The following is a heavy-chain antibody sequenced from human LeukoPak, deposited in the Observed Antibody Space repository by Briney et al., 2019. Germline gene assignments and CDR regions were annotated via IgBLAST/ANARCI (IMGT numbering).Heavy chain of an antibody. CDR3: ARVFPPRPLDY. V-gene: IGHV3-21*01. D-gene: IGHD3-3*01. CDR2: ISSSSSYI. J-gene: IGHJ4*02. CDR1: GFTFSSYS. Sequence: GGSLRLSCAASGFTFSSYSMNWVRQAPGKGLEWVSSISSSSSYIYYADSVKGRFTIFRDNAKNSLYLQMNSLRAEDTAVYYCARVFPPRPLDYWGQGTLVTVSS.